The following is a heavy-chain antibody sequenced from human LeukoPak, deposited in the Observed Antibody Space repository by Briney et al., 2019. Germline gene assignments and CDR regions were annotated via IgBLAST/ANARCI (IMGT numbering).Heavy chain of an antibody. CDR3: AREYGWRVGYGRRAFDI. Sequence: ASVKVSCKASGGTFSSYAISWVRQAPGQGLEWMGWINPNSGGTNYAQKFQGRVTMTRDTSISTAYMELSRLRSDDTAVYYCAREYGWRVGYGRRAFDIWGQGTMVTVSS. CDR1: GGTFSSYA. J-gene: IGHJ3*02. CDR2: INPNSGGT. D-gene: IGHD6-19*01. V-gene: IGHV1-2*02.